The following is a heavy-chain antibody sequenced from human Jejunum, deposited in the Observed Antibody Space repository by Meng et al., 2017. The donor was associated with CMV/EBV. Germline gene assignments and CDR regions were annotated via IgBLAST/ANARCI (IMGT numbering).Heavy chain of an antibody. Sequence: SSNSATWNWIRPSPSRGLQWLGRTYYRSKWESDYEGSVKSRITITPDTSKNQFSLHLNSVTPEDTAVYYCARTGYSTAWPPGDFDYWGLGTEVTVSS. D-gene: IGHD5-12*01. CDR1: SSNSAT. CDR2: TYYRSKWES. CDR3: ARTGYSTAWPPGDFDY. V-gene: IGHV6-1*01. J-gene: IGHJ4*02.